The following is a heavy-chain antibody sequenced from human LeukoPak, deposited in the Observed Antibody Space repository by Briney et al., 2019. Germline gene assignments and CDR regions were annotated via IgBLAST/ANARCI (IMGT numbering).Heavy chain of an antibody. J-gene: IGHJ4*02. CDR3: AKFRGIPTTVTQD. CDR2: SSGNGDNT. CDR1: GFTFSNYA. Sequence: PGGSLRLSCAAAGFTFSNYAMGWVRQAPGIGLARVSTSSGNGDNTYYADSVKGRFTISRDNSRNTLYLQMSGLRADDTAVYYCAKFRGIPTTVTQDWGQGTLVTVSS. V-gene: IGHV3-23*01. D-gene: IGHD4-17*01.